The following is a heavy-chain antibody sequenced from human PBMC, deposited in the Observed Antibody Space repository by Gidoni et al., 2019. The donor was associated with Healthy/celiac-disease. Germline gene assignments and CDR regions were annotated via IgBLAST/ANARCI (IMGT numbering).Heavy chain of an antibody. V-gene: IGHV4-34*01. CDR3: ATQAVDPIGLYFDY. J-gene: IGHJ4*02. CDR2: INHSGST. Sequence: QVQLQQWGAGLLKPSETLSLTCAVYGGYSSGYYWSWIRQPPGKGLEWIGEINHSGSTNYNPSLKSRVTISLDTSKNQFSLKLSSVTAADTAVYYCATQAVDPIGLYFDYWGQGTLVTVSS. CDR1: GGYSSGYY. D-gene: IGHD2-15*01.